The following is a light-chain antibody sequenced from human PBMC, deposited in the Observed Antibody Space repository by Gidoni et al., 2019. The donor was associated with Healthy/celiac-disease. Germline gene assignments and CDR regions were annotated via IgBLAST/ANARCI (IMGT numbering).Light chain of an antibody. V-gene: IGKV1-39*01. CDR1: QSISSY. J-gene: IGKJ4*01. CDR2: AAS. CDR3: QQSYSTLPLT. Sequence: NQMTQSPSSLSASVGDRVPITCRASQSISSYLNWYQQKPGKAPKLLIYAASSLQSGVPSRFSGSGSGTDFTLTISSLQPEDFATYYCQQSYSTLPLTFGGGTKVEIK.